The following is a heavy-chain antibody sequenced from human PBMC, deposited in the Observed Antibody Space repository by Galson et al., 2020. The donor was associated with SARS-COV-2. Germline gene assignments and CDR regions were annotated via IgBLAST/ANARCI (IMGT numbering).Heavy chain of an antibody. V-gene: IGHV3-30*04. CDR1: GFTFSSYA. CDR3: ASSLLWFGEPPGY. J-gene: IGHJ4*02. D-gene: IGHD3-10*01. Sequence: GESLKLSCAASGFTFSSYAMHWVRQAPGKGLEWVAVISYDGSNKYYADSVKGRFTISRDNSKNTLYLQMNSLRAEDTAVYYCASSLLWFGEPPGYWGQGTLVTVSS. CDR2: ISYDGSNK.